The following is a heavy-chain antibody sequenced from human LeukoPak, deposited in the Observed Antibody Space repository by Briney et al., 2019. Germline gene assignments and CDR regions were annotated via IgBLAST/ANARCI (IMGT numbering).Heavy chain of an antibody. CDR3: ARPQGIAARPWDHVY. CDR2: INTNTGNP. CDR1: GYTFTSYA. J-gene: IGHJ4*02. Sequence: ASVKVSCKASGYTFTSYAMNWVRQAAGQGLECMGWINTNTGNPTYAQGFTGRFVFSLDTSVSTAYLQISSLNAEDTAVYYCARPQGIAARPWDHVYWGQGTLVTVSS. D-gene: IGHD6-6*01. V-gene: IGHV7-4-1*02.